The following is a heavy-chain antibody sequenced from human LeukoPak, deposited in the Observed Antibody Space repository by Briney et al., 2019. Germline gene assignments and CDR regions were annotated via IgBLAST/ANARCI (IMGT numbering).Heavy chain of an antibody. CDR3: ARTSTPGGWFDP. J-gene: IGHJ5*02. CDR1: GGSISSGGYY. CDR2: IYYSGST. Sequence: SETLSLTCTVSGGSISSGGYYWSWIRQHPGKGLGWIGYIYYSGSTYYNPSLKSRVTISVDTSKNQFSQKLSFVTAADTAVYYCARTSTPGGWFDPWGQGTLVTVSS. D-gene: IGHD2-2*01. V-gene: IGHV4-31*03.